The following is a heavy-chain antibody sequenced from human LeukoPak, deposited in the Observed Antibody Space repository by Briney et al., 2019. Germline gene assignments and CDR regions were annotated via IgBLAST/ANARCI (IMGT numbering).Heavy chain of an antibody. CDR3: ARVSSGYDYEGYYFDY. CDR2: INPNSGGT. CDR1: GYTFTSYY. Sequence: ASVKVSCKASGYTFTSYYMHWVRQAPGQGLEWMGWINPNSGGTNYAQKFQGRVTMTRDTSISTAYMELSRLRSDDTAVYYCARVSSGYDYEGYYFDYWGQGTLVTVSS. V-gene: IGHV1-2*02. D-gene: IGHD5-12*01. J-gene: IGHJ4*02.